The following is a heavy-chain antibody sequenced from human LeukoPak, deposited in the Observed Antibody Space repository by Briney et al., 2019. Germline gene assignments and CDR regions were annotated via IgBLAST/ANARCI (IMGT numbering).Heavy chain of an antibody. CDR3: ARTEESGYSYRYFGYYYYMDV. D-gene: IGHD5-18*01. CDR2: IYYSGST. CDR1: GYSISSGYY. J-gene: IGHJ6*03. V-gene: IGHV4-61*01. Sequence: PSETLSLTCTVSGYSISSGYYWSWIRQPPGKGLEWIGYIYYSGSTHYNPSLKSRVTISVDTSKNQFSLKLSSVTAADTAVYYCARTEESGYSYRYFGYYYYMDVWGKGTTVTVSS.